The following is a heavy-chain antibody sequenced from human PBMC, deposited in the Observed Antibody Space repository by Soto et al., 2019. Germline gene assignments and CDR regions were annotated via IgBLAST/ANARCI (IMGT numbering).Heavy chain of an antibody. CDR3: ARGVVIISYYYGMDV. CDR1: GGSISSGGYY. V-gene: IGHV4-31*03. D-gene: IGHD3-3*01. J-gene: IGHJ6*02. Sequence: SETLSLTCSVSGGSISSGGYYWIWIRHHPGKGLEWIGYIYYSGSTYYNPSLKSRVTISVDTSKNQFSLKLSSVTAADTAVYYCARGVVIISYYYGMDVWGQGTTVTVSS. CDR2: IYYSGST.